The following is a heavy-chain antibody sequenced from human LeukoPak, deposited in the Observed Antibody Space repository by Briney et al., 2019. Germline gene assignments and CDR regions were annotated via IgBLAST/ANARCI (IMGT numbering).Heavy chain of an antibody. CDR3: ARGHRIPAVWGFEF. J-gene: IGHJ4*02. CDR1: GYNFTKYA. V-gene: IGHV7-4-1*02. Sequence: ASVKVSCKASGYNFTKYAIYWVRQAPGQGLEWVGWTNTNTEDPTYAQDFTGRFVFSLDTSVTTAYLDINSLKPDDTALYYCARGHRIPAVWGFEFWGQGTLVTVSS. CDR2: TNTNTEDP. D-gene: IGHD1-20*01.